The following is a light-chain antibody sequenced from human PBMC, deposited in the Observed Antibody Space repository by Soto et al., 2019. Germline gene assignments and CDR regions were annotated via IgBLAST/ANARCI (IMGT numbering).Light chain of an antibody. CDR1: QGISTY. CDR2: AAS. Sequence: DIPLTQSPSFLSASVGDRITITCRASQGISTYLAWYQQRPGKAPNLLIYAASTLQSGVPSRFSGSASGTEFTLTISSLQPEDFATYYCQQLHSYPLTFGGGTKVEI. CDR3: QQLHSYPLT. J-gene: IGKJ4*01. V-gene: IGKV1-9*01.